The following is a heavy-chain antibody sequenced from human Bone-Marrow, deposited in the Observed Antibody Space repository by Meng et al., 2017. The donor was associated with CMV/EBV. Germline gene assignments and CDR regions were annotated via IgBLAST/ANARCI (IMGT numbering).Heavy chain of an antibody. D-gene: IGHD2/OR15-2a*01. Sequence: SETLSLTCTVSGGSISSSSYYWGWIRQPPGKGLEWIGSIYYSGSTYYNPSLKSRVTISVDTSKNQFSLKLSSVTAADTAVYYCARSPDDYLAHDAFDIWGQGTMVAVSS. CDR3: ARSPDDYLAHDAFDI. V-gene: IGHV4-39*07. CDR1: GGSISSSSYY. J-gene: IGHJ3*02. CDR2: IYYSGST.